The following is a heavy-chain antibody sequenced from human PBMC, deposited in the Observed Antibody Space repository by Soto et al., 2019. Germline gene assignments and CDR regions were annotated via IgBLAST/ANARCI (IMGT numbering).Heavy chain of an antibody. J-gene: IGHJ4*02. V-gene: IGHV1-69*11. CDR2: VIPFLGTT. CDR3: ATESIAPMATGGPADY. Sequence: VTVSCKASGDTFRNYAIGWVRQARGQGLEWMGNVIPFLGTTNYAQSFQGRVTISADESTSTAYVELSSLRSDDTAVYYCATESIAPMATGGPADYWGQGTLVTVSS. D-gene: IGHD5-12*01. CDR1: GDTFRNYA.